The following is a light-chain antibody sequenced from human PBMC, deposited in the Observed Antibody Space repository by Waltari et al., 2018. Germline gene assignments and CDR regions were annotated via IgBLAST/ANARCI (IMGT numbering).Light chain of an antibody. CDR2: KDS. CDR1: SLPRLY. CDR3: QSADTNFANHVL. Sequence: SYGLTQPPSVSVSPGQTARITCSGDSLPRLYSYWYQQKAGQAHVLLIYKDSERPSGIPERFSGSSSGTTATLTISGVQVEDEADYFCQSADTNFANHVLFGGGTQLTVL. V-gene: IGLV3-25*03. J-gene: IGLJ2*01.